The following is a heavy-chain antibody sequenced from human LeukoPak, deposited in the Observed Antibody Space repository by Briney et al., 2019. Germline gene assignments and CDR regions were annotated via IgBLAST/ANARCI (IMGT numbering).Heavy chain of an antibody. J-gene: IGHJ4*02. CDR1: GGSISSYY. V-gene: IGHV4-59*01. D-gene: IGHD4-17*01. Sequence: SETLSLTCTVSGGSISSYYWSWIRQPPGKGLEWIGYIYYSGSTNYNPSHKSRVTISVDTSKNQFSLKLSSVTAADTAVYYCARAAPYGDTKGFFDYWGQGTLVTVSS. CDR3: ARAAPYGDTKGFFDY. CDR2: IYYSGST.